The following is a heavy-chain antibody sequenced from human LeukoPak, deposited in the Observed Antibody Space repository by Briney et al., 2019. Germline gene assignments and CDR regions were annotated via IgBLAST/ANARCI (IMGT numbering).Heavy chain of an antibody. CDR2: ISYDGSNK. V-gene: IGHV3-30*04. CDR3: AREGYYDSRGYYRL. CDR1: GFTFSSYA. Sequence: GGSLRLSCAASGFTFSSYAMHWVRQAPGKGLEWVAVISYDGSNKYYADSVKGRFTISRDNSKNTLYLQMNSLRAEDTAVYYCAREGYYDSRGYYRLWGQGPLVTVPS. D-gene: IGHD3-22*01. J-gene: IGHJ4*02.